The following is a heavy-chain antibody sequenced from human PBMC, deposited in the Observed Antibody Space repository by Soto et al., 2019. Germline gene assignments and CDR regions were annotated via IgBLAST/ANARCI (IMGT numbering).Heavy chain of an antibody. J-gene: IGHJ6*02. Sequence: GASVKVSCKASGYTFTSYDINWVRQATGQGLEWMGWMNPNSGNTGYAQKFQGRVTMTRNTSISTAYMELSSLRSEDTAVYYCARGIAARHYYYYGMDVWGQGTTVTVSS. CDR1: GYTFTSYD. D-gene: IGHD6-6*01. CDR2: MNPNSGNT. V-gene: IGHV1-8*01. CDR3: ARGIAARHYYYYGMDV.